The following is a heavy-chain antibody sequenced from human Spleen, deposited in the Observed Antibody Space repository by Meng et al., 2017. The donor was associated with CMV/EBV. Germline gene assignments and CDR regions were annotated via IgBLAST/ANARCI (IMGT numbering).Heavy chain of an antibody. V-gene: IGHV3-21*06. D-gene: IGHD3-10*01. CDR3: ARPQESPRV. CDR1: GFTFSVYS. Sequence: GESLKISCAASGFTFSVYSMNWVHQAPEKGLEWVSSITSSSSHTHYADSVKGRFTISRDNAKNSVYLQMNSLGAEDTAVYYCARPQESPRVWGQGTTVTVSS. CDR2: ITSSSSHT. J-gene: IGHJ6*01.